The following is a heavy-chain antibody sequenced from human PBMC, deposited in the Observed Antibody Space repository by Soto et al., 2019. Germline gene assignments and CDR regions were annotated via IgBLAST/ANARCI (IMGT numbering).Heavy chain of an antibody. Sequence: EVQLLESGGGLVQPGGSLRLSCAASGFTFSIYAMNWVRQAPGKGLEWVSVISGSGGSTYYADSVKGRFTISRDNSKNPLYLQMNSLRAEDTAVYYCARRTVGWYFDLWGRGTLVTVSS. CDR3: ARRTVGWYFDL. CDR2: ISGSGGST. D-gene: IGHD4-17*01. J-gene: IGHJ2*01. V-gene: IGHV3-23*01. CDR1: GFTFSIYA.